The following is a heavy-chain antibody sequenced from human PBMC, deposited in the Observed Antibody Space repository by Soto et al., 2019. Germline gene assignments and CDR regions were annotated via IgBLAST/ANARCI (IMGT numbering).Heavy chain of an antibody. V-gene: IGHV1-18*01. D-gene: IGHD3-22*01. CDR1: GYTFTRSG. CDR3: ARAAYYYESSGYYPGDY. Sequence: GASVKVSCKASGYTFTRSGISWVRQAPGQGLEWMGWISTYNGNTNYAQTFQGRVTFTTDTSASTVYMEVSSLRSEDTAVYYCARAAYYYESSGYYPGDYWGQGTLVTVSS. J-gene: IGHJ4*02. CDR2: ISTYNGNT.